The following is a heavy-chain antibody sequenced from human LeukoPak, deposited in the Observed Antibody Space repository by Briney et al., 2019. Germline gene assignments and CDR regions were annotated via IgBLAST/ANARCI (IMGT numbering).Heavy chain of an antibody. CDR1: GGSFSGYY. D-gene: IGHD2-21*02. CDR3: ARDKRLAYCGGDCAPPPPYYYYGMDV. Sequence: SETLSLTCAVYGGSFSGYYWSWIRQPPGKGLEWIGEINHSGSTNYNPSHKSRVTISVDTSKNQFSLKLSSVTAADTAVYYCARDKRLAYCGGDCAPPPPYYYYGMDVWGQGTTVIVSS. J-gene: IGHJ6*02. V-gene: IGHV4-34*01. CDR2: INHSGST.